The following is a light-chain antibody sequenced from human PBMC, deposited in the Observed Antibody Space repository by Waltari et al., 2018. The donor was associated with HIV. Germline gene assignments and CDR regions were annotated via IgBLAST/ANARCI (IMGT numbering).Light chain of an antibody. CDR1: SSNLGNNF. J-gene: IGLJ2*01. CDR2: DHD. CDR3: GTWDSSLGVVV. Sequence: QSVLTQPPSVSAAPGQKVTISCSGSSSNLGNNFVSWFQQLPGNPPKCLIYDHDRRPEAIPGLFSGAKTGTSATLGSTGLQAGDAANNYCGTWDSSLGVVVFGGGTKLTVL. V-gene: IGLV1-51*01.